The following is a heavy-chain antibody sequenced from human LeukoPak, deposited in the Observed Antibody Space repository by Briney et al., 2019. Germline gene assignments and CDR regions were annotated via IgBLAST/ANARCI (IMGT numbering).Heavy chain of an antibody. J-gene: IGHJ3*02. CDR3: ARRAAFDI. CDR1: GFTFRSYW. CDR2: IKQDGSEK. Sequence: GGSLRLFCGASGFTFRSYWMSWVRQAPGEGLEWVADIKQDGSEKYYVDSVKGRFTISRDNAKNSLYLQMNSLRAEDTAVYYCARRAAFDIWGQGTMVTVSS. V-gene: IGHV3-7*03.